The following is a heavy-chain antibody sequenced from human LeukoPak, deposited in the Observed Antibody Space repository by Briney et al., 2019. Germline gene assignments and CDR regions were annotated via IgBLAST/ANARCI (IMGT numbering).Heavy chain of an antibody. J-gene: IGHJ4*02. CDR3: ARSTYHTYYFDY. V-gene: IGHV4-4*07. CDR1: GGSISSYY. Sequence: SETLSLTCTVSGGSISSYYWSWIRQPAGKGLGWIGRIYTSGSTNYNPSLKSRVTMSVDTSKNQFSLKLSSVTAADTAVYYCARSTYHTYYFDYWGQGTLVTVSS. D-gene: IGHD1-14*01. CDR2: IYTSGST.